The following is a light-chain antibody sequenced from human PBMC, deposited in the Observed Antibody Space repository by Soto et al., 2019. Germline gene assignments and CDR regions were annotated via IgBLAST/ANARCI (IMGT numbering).Light chain of an antibody. CDR3: QKANSFPIT. CDR2: EET. J-gene: IGKJ5*01. V-gene: IGKV1-12*01. Sequence: IQLAQSPSSVSASVGDTDTITCRASQGLNFLAWYQQKTGKAPRIXIYEETNLQSGVPPRLSGSGSGTDLNLTISRLQPEDFATYFCQKANSFPITCGQGTRLEIK. CDR1: QGLNF.